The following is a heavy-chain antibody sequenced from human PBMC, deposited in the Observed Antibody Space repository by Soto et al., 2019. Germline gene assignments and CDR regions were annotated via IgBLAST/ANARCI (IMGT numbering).Heavy chain of an antibody. V-gene: IGHV4-34*01. Sequence: SETLSLTCAVYGGSFSGYYWSWIRQPPGKGLEWIGEINHSGSTDYNPSLKSRVTISVDTSKNQFSLKLSSVTAADTAVYYCARGGHDSSSWYGAKYYYYYGMDVWGQGTTVTVSS. CDR3: ARGGHDSSSWYGAKYYYYYGMDV. J-gene: IGHJ6*02. D-gene: IGHD6-13*01. CDR2: INHSGST. CDR1: GGSFSGYY.